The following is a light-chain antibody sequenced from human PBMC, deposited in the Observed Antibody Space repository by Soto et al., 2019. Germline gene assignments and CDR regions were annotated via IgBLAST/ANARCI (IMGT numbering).Light chain of an antibody. V-gene: IGKV3-11*01. CDR1: QSVSTY. J-gene: IGKJ1*01. CDR3: QQRSNWPVT. CDR2: DAS. Sequence: EIVLTQSPATLSLSPGDRVTLSCRASQSVSTYLAWYQQKPGQPPSLLIYDASNRATGIPARFSGSGSGTDFTLTISSLEPADVAVYYCQQRSNWPVTFGQGTNVEI.